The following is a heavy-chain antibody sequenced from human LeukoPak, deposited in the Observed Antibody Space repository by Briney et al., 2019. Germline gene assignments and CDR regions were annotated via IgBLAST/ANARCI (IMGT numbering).Heavy chain of an antibody. D-gene: IGHD5-12*01. CDR2: ITSSSTYI. J-gene: IGHJ4*02. V-gene: IGHV3-21*01. Sequence: GGSLRLSCAASGFTFSSYWMHWVRQAPGKGLEWVSSITSSSTYIYYADSVKGRFTISRDNAKNSLYVQMNSLRAEDTAVYYCARDMGPSRGYDESLGYWGQGTLVTVSS. CDR1: GFTFSSYW. CDR3: ARDMGPSRGYDESLGY.